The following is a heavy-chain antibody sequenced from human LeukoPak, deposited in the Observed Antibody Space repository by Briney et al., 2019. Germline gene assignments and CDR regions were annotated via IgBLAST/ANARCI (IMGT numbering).Heavy chain of an antibody. J-gene: IGHJ4*02. D-gene: IGHD6-19*01. CDR1: GGSISLSF. CDR3: ARDAGSGWYYFDS. V-gene: IGHV4-4*07. Sequence: PSETLSLTCTVSGGSISLSFWSWLRQPAGKGLEWVGRLYPSDRTENNPSLKSRVSISLDAPKSQFSLRLTSVTAADTAVYFCARDAGSGWYYFDSWGQGTRITVSS. CDR2: LYPSDRT.